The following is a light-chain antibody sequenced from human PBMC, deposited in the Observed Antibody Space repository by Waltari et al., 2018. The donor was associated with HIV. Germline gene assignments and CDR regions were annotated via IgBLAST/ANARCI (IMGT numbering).Light chain of an antibody. Sequence: QSALTQPASVSGSLGQSITISCTGTSSDVGGYNYVSWYQHHPGKAPKLMIYEVTNRPSGVSNSFSGFKSGNTASLTISGLQAEDESDYYCTSYTSSSTLVVFGGGTKLTVL. J-gene: IGLJ2*01. CDR1: SSDVGGYNY. V-gene: IGLV2-14*01. CDR2: EVT. CDR3: TSYTSSSTLVV.